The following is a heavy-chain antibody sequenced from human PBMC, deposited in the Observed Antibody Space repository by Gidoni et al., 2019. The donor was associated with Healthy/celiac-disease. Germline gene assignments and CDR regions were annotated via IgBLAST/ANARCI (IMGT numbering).Heavy chain of an antibody. CDR3: ARSYYDILTGYYLDY. CDR1: GYTFTGYY. V-gene: IGHV1-2*04. J-gene: IGHJ4*02. D-gene: IGHD3-9*01. Sequence: QVQLVQSGAEVKKPGASVKVSCKASGYTFTGYYMHWVRQAPGQGLEWMGWINPNSGGTNYAQKFQGWVTMTRDTSISTAYMELSRLRSDDTAVYYCARSYYDILTGYYLDYWGQGTLVTVSS. CDR2: INPNSGGT.